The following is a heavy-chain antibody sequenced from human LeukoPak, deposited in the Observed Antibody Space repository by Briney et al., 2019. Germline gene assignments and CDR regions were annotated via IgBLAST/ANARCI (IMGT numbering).Heavy chain of an antibody. CDR2: ISGSGGST. Sequence: PGGSLRLSCAASGFTFSSYAMSWVRQAPGKGLEWVSAISGSGGSTYYADSVKGRFTISRDNSKNTQYLQMNSLRAEDTAVYYCAKTPSGSYYPDAFDIWGQGTMVTVSS. J-gene: IGHJ3*02. CDR1: GFTFSSYA. CDR3: AKTPSGSYYPDAFDI. D-gene: IGHD1-26*01. V-gene: IGHV3-23*01.